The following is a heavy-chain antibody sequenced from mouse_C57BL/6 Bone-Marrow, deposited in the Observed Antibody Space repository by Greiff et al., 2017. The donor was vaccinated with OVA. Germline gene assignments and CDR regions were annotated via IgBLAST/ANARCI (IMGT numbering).Heavy chain of an antibody. Sequence: EVKLMESGPELVKPGASVKIPCKASGYTFTDYNMDWVKQSQGKSLEWIGDINPNNGGTIYNQKFKGKATLTVDKSSSTAYMELRSLTSEDTAVYYCAREFSNPYYFDYWGQGTTLTVSS. CDR3: AREFSNPYYFDY. D-gene: IGHD2-5*01. CDR2: INPNNGGT. CDR1: GYTFTDYN. J-gene: IGHJ2*01. V-gene: IGHV1-18*01.